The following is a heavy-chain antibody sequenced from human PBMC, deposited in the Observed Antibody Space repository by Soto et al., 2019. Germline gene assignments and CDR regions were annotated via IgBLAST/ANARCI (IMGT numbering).Heavy chain of an antibody. CDR3: ARDGGYYDSSGYYYEDWFDP. D-gene: IGHD3-22*01. Sequence: LSLTCAVSGYSISSGYYWGWIRQPPGKGLEWIGSIYHSGSTYYNPSLKSRVTISVDTSKNQFSLKLSSVTAADTAVYYCARDGGYYDSSGYYYEDWFDPWGQGTLVTVSS. CDR1: GYSISSGYY. J-gene: IGHJ5*02. V-gene: IGHV4-38-2*02. CDR2: IYHSGST.